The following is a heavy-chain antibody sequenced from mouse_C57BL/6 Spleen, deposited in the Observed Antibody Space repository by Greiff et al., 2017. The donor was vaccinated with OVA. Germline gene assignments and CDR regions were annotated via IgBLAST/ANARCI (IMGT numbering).Heavy chain of an antibody. J-gene: IGHJ4*01. Sequence: QVQLQQPGAELVKPGASVKVSCKASGYTFTSYWMHWVKQRPGQGLEWIGRIHPSDSDTNYNHKFKGKATLTVDKSSSTAYMQLSSLTSEDSSVYYCAILSTMATTAGYYYAMDYWGQGTSVTVSS. CDR1: GYTFTSYW. D-gene: IGHD2-2*01. V-gene: IGHV1-74*01. CDR3: AILSTMATTAGYYYAMDY. CDR2: IHPSDSDT.